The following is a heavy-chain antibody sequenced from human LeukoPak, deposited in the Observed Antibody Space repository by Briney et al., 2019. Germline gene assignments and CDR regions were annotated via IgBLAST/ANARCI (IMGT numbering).Heavy chain of an antibody. CDR1: GDSISSGDYY. J-gene: IGHJ3*02. CDR3: ARQYYYDSTGYPWAFDI. V-gene: IGHV4-39*01. Sequence: PSETLSLTCTVSGDSISSGDYYWSWIRQPAGKGLEWIGSIYYSGSTYYNPSLKSRVTLSVDTSKNQFSLKLSSVTAADTAVYYCARQYYYDSTGYPWAFDIWGQGTMVTVSS. D-gene: IGHD3-22*01. CDR2: IYYSGST.